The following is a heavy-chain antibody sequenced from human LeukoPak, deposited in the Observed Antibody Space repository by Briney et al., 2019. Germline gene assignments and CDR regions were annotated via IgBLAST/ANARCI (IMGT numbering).Heavy chain of an antibody. CDR2: INPNSGGT. CDR1: GYTFTGYY. CDR3: ARDNPGVGATRVDY. Sequence: ASVKVSCKASGYTFTGYYMHWVRQAPGQGLEWMGWINPNSGGTNYAQKFQGRVTMTRDTSISTAYMELRSLRSDDTAVYYCARDNPGVGATRVDYWGQGTLVTVSS. V-gene: IGHV1-2*02. D-gene: IGHD1-26*01. J-gene: IGHJ4*02.